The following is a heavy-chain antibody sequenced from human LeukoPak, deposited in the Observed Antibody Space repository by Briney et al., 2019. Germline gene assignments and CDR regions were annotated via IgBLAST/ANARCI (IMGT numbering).Heavy chain of an antibody. V-gene: IGHV4-30-4*01. CDR2: IYYSGST. Sequence: SQTLSLTCTVSGGSISSGDYYWSWIRQPPGKGLEWIGYIYYSGSTNYNPSLKSRVTISIDTSKNQFSLKLTSVTAADTAVYYCARRNDFGIWGQGTMVTVSS. CDR1: GGSISSGDYY. CDR3: ARRNDFGI. J-gene: IGHJ3*02.